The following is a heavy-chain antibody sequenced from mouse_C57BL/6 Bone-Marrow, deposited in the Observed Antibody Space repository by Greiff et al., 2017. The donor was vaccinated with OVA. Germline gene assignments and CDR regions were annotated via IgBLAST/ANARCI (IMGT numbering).Heavy chain of an antibody. J-gene: IGHJ1*03. V-gene: IGHV14-4*01. D-gene: IGHD2-2*01. Sequence: VQLQQSGAELVRPGASVKLSCTASGFNIKDDYMHWVKQRPEQGLEWIGWIDPENGDTEYASKFQGKATITADTSSNTAYLKLSSLTSEDTAVYYCTTPYGYDWYFDVWGTGTTVTVSS. CDR2: IDPENGDT. CDR1: GFNIKDDY. CDR3: TTPYGYDWYFDV.